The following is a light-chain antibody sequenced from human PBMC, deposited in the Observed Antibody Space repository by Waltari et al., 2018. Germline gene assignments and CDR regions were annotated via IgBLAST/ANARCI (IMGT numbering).Light chain of an antibody. V-gene: IGKV1-5*03. CDR2: SAS. CDR1: QSVSSW. Sequence: DVQMTQSPSTLSASVGDRVTITCRDSQSVSSWLAWYQQKPGKAPKILIYSASRLESGVPSRFSCSGSGTEFTLTISSLQPDDFATYYCQQYNYNSRTFGQGTKVDIK. CDR3: QQYNYNSRT. J-gene: IGKJ1*01.